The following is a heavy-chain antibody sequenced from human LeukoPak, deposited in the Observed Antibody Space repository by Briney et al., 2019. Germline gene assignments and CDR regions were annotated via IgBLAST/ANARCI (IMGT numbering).Heavy chain of an antibody. CDR2: ISSSSSTI. J-gene: IGHJ4*02. CDR1: GFIFSTYS. CDR3: ASGGFIDY. V-gene: IGHV3-48*04. Sequence: GGSLRLSCAASGFIFSTYSMNWVRQAPGKGLEWVSYISSSSSTIYYADSVEGRFTISRDNAKNSLYLQMNSLRAEDTAVYYCASGGFIDYWGQGTLVTVSS.